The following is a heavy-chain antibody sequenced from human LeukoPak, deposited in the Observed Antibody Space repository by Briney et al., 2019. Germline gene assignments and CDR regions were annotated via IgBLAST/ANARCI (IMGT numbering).Heavy chain of an antibody. J-gene: IGHJ4*02. D-gene: IGHD3-3*01. CDR1: GFTFSKYG. Sequence: GGSLRLSCVVSGFTFSKYGINWVRQAPGKGLEWLSYISSSSNTIYYADSVKGRFTISRDNAKNSLYLQMNSLRAEDTAVYYCARKELRFLEWLFSFDYWGQGTLVTVSS. CDR2: ISSSSNTI. V-gene: IGHV3-48*04. CDR3: ARKELRFLEWLFSFDY.